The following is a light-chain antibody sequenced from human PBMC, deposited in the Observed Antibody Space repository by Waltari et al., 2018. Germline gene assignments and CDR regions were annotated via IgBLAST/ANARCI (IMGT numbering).Light chain of an antibody. V-gene: IGKV1-17*01. CDR2: AAS. CDR1: QDIGND. CDR3: LQHNKSPFT. Sequence: DIQMTQSPSSLSASVGDTVTLTCRASQDIGNDLNWFQQKPGKPPKILIHAASTLETGAPGRFSGSGSGTDFTLAISSLQPEDFALYFCLQHNKSPFTFGPGTRLEIK. J-gene: IGKJ3*01.